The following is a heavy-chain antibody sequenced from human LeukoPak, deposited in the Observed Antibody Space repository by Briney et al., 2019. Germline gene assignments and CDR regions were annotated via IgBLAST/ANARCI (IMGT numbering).Heavy chain of an antibody. D-gene: IGHD3-3*01. CDR1: GVSISSYY. Sequence: SETLSLTCTVSGVSISSYYWSWIRQPPGKGLEWIGYIYYSGSTNYNPSLKSRVTISVDTSKNQFSLKLSSVTAADTAVYYCASTEYDFWSGPKVDAFDIWGQGTMVTVSS. CDR3: ASTEYDFWSGPKVDAFDI. CDR2: IYYSGST. J-gene: IGHJ3*02. V-gene: IGHV4-59*01.